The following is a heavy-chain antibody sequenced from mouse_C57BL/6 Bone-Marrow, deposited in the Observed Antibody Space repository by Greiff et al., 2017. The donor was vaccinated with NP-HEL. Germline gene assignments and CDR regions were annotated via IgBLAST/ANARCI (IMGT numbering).Heavy chain of an antibody. CDR2: ISDGGSYT. J-gene: IGHJ4*01. CDR3: ARDDYYGSSPYAMDY. V-gene: IGHV5-4*01. CDR1: GFTFSSYA. D-gene: IGHD1-1*01. Sequence: EVKLVESGGGLVKPGGSLKLSCAASGFTFSSYAMSWVRQTPEKRLEWVATISDGGSYTYYPDNVKGRFTISRDNPKNHLYLQMSHLKSEDTAMYYCARDDYYGSSPYAMDYWGQGTSVTVSS.